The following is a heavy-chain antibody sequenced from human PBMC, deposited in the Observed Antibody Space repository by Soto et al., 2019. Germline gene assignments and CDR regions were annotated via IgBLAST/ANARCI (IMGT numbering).Heavy chain of an antibody. V-gene: IGHV4-61*01. J-gene: IGHJ4*02. CDR2: TYYNGKT. Sequence: QVQLQESGPGLVKPSETLSLTCTVSGGSVSSATYYWNWIRQPPGKGLEWIGFTYYNGKTNYNPPIKSRVTSSVDTSENQFSLKLRSVTAAAPSVYYGARAFWGEVGPSFDYWGQGTLVTVSS. D-gene: IGHD3-16*01. CDR1: GGSVSSATYY. CDR3: ARAFWGEVGPSFDY.